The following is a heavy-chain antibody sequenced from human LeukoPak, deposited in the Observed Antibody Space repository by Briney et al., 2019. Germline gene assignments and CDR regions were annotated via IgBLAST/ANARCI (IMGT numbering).Heavy chain of an antibody. CDR3: ARENGSYDYVWGSYRPYFDY. J-gene: IGHJ4*02. Sequence: PSETLSLTCTVSGYSISDGYYWGWIRQPPGKGLEWIGSIYHSGHTYYNPSLKSRLTISIDTSKDQFSLKLSSVTAADTAVYYCARENGSYDYVWGSYRPYFDYWGQGTLVTVSS. D-gene: IGHD3-16*02. V-gene: IGHV4-38-2*02. CDR2: IYHSGHT. CDR1: GYSISDGYY.